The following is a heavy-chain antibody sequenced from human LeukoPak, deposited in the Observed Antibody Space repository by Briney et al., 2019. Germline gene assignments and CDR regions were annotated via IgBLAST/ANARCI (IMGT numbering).Heavy chain of an antibody. V-gene: IGHV1-46*03. CDR1: GYTFTSYY. J-gene: IGHJ3*02. D-gene: IGHD1-26*01. CDR3: ARDSVVGATDAFDI. Sequence: SVKVSCKTSGYTFTSYYMHWVRQAPGQGVEWMGIINPSGCSTSYAQKFQGRVTMTRDTYTSTADMELSSLRSEDTAVHYCARDSVVGATDAFDIWGQGTMVTVSS. CDR2: INPSGCST.